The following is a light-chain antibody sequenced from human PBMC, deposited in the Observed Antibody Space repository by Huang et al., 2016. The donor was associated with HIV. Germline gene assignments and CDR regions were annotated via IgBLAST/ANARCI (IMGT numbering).Light chain of an antibody. CDR1: QSINTY. CDR3: QQTYTGVT. Sequence: DIQMTQSPSSLSASVGDRVTITCRASQSINTYLNWFQQKPGKAPKGLISAASTLQSGVPSRFSGGGSGTHFTLTITSLQPEDFATYYCQQTYTGVTFGQGTKVEIK. V-gene: IGKV1-39*01. CDR2: AAS. J-gene: IGKJ1*01.